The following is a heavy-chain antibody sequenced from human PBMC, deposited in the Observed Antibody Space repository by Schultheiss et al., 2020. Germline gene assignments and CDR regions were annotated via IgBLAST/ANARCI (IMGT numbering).Heavy chain of an antibody. Sequence: GGSLRLSCAASGFTFSNAWMSWVRQAPGKGLEWVAVIWYDGSNKYYADSVKGRFTISRDNSKNTLYLQMNSLRDEDTAVYYCASPEKDYMDVWGKGTTVTVSS. CDR1: GFTFSNAW. CDR2: IWYDGSNK. J-gene: IGHJ6*03. V-gene: IGHV3-33*08. CDR3: ASPEKDYMDV.